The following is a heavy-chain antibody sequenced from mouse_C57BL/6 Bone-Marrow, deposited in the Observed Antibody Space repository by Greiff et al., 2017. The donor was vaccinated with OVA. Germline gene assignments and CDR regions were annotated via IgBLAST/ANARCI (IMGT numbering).Heavy chain of an antibody. Sequence: EVQLQQSGPELVKPGASVKISCKASGYTFTDYYMNWVKQSHGKSLEWIGDINPNNGGTSYNQKFKGKATLTVDKSSSTAYMELRSLTSEDSAVYYCARGESMITTRGGASWFAYWGQGTLVTVSA. D-gene: IGHD2-4*01. CDR1: GYTFTDYY. V-gene: IGHV1-26*01. J-gene: IGHJ3*01. CDR2: INPNNGGT. CDR3: ARGESMITTRGGASWFAY.